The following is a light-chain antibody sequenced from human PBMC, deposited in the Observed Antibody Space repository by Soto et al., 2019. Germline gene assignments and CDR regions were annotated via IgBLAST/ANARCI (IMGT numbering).Light chain of an antibody. V-gene: IGLV2-14*01. CDR2: EVS. CDR3: SSYTSSSTLYV. J-gene: IGLJ1*01. CDR1: SSDIDGYNY. Sequence: QSVLTQPASVSGSPGQSITISCAGTSSDIDGYNYVSWYQQHPGKAPKVMIYEVSNRPSGVSNRFSGSKSGNTASLTISGLQAEDEADYYCSSYTSSSTLYVFGSGTKVTVL.